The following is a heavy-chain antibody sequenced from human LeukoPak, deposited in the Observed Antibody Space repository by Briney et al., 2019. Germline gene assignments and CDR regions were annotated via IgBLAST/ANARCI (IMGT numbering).Heavy chain of an antibody. Sequence: GGSLRLPCAASGFTFSSYGMHWVRQAPGKGLEWVAFIRYDGSNKYYADSVKGRFTISRDNSKNTLYLQMNSLRAEDTAVYYCAKEAIFRSSFDYWGQGTLVTVSS. CDR3: AKEAIFRSSFDY. J-gene: IGHJ4*02. V-gene: IGHV3-30*02. D-gene: IGHD3-9*01. CDR2: IRYDGSNK. CDR1: GFTFSSYG.